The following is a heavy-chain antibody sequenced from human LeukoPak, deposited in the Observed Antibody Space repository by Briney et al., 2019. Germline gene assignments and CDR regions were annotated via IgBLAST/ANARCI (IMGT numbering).Heavy chain of an antibody. V-gene: IGHV3-30*03. Sequence: GGSLRLSCAASGFTFSSYAIHWVRQAPGKGLEWVAVISSDGRDKHHADSVKGRFTISRDNSKNTMYLQTNSLRAEDTAVYHCARDLQRIAAYYFDYWGQGTLVTVSS. CDR3: ARDLQRIAAYYFDY. CDR2: ISSDGRDK. CDR1: GFTFSSYA. J-gene: IGHJ4*02. D-gene: IGHD6-25*01.